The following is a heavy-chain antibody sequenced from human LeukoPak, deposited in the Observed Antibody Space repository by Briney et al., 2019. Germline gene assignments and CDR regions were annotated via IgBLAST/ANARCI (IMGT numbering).Heavy chain of an antibody. CDR3: ARGGCSGGSCFEYFQH. D-gene: IGHD2-15*01. J-gene: IGHJ1*01. CDR2: IYPGDSDT. CDR1: GYSFTSYW. V-gene: IGHV5-51*01. Sequence: GESLKISCKGSGYSFTSYWIGWVRQMPGKGLEWMGIIYPGDSDTRYSPSFQGQVTISADKSISTAYLQWSSLKASDTAMYYCARGGCSGGSCFEYFQHWGQGTLVTVSS.